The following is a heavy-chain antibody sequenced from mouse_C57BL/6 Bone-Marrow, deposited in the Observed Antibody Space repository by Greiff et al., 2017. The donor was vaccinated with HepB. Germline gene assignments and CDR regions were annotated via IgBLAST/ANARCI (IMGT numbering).Heavy chain of an antibody. CDR3: ARDDWFAY. J-gene: IGHJ3*01. Sequence: EVKVEESGGGLVKPGGSLKLSCAASGFTFSSYAMSWVRQTPEKRLEWVATISDGGSYTYYPDNVKGRFTISRDNAKNNLYLQMSHLKSEDTAMYYCARDDWFAYWGQGTLVTVSA. V-gene: IGHV5-4*01. CDR1: GFTFSSYA. CDR2: ISDGGSYT.